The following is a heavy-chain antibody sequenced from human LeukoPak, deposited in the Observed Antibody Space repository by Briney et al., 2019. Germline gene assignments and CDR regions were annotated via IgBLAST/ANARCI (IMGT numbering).Heavy chain of an antibody. J-gene: IGHJ4*02. Sequence: PSETLPLTCTVSGGSISSSSYYWGWIRQPPGKGLEWIGSIYYSGSTYYNPSLKSRVTISVDTSKNQFSLKLSSVTAADTAVYYCARVLSSRVTYFDYWGQGTLVTVSS. D-gene: IGHD6-13*01. CDR3: ARVLSSRVTYFDY. V-gene: IGHV4-39*01. CDR1: GGSISSSSYY. CDR2: IYYSGST.